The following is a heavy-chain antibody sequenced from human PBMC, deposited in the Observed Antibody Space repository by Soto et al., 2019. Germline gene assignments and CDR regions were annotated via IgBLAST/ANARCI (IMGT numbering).Heavy chain of an antibody. Sequence: EVQVLESGGDLVQPGGSLRLPCVVSGVTFDNYGMSWVRQAPGKGLEWVSAISGSGDSTYYAYSVKGRFTISRDNSKNTLFLQMNSLRVEDTAVYYCAKPTRLANGAWYEAHGGQGTLVTVSS. V-gene: IGHV3-23*01. CDR2: ISGSGDST. CDR1: GVTFDNYG. D-gene: IGHD6-19*01. J-gene: IGHJ4*02. CDR3: AKPTRLANGAWYEAH.